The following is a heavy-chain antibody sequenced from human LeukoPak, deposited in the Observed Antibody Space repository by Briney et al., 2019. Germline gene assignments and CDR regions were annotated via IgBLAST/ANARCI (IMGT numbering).Heavy chain of an antibody. Sequence: PSETLSLTCTVSGGSISSGGYYWSWIRQPPGKGLEWIGYIYHSGSTYYNPSLKSRVTISVDRSKNQFSLKLSSVTAADTAVYYCARLRGRAPDYWGQGTLVTVSS. CDR1: GGSISSGGYY. V-gene: IGHV4-30-2*01. CDR3: ARLRGRAPDY. J-gene: IGHJ4*02. D-gene: IGHD5-12*01. CDR2: IYHSGST.